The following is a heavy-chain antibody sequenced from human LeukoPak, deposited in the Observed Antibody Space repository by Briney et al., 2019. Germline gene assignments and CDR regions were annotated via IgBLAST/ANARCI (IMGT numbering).Heavy chain of an antibody. Sequence: ASVKVSCKASGYTFTSYAINCVRQATGQGLEWMGWRNPNSGNTGYAQKFQGRVTMTRNTSISTAYMELSSLRSEDTAVYYCARGGPPTESYYDFWSGYYGSYYYYYMDVWGKGTTVTVSS. V-gene: IGHV1-8*01. CDR3: ARGGPPTESYYDFWSGYYGSYYYYYMDV. CDR1: GYTFTSYA. D-gene: IGHD3-3*01. J-gene: IGHJ6*03. CDR2: RNPNSGNT.